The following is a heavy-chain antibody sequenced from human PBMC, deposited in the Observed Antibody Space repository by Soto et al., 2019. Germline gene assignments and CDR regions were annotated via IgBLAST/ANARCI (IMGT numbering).Heavy chain of an antibody. CDR3: AKDRHSSSWAFDY. V-gene: IGHV3-30*18. J-gene: IGHJ4*02. D-gene: IGHD6-13*01. CDR1: GFTFSSYG. CDR2: ISYDGSNK. Sequence: QVQLVESGGGVVQPGRSLRLSCEASGFTFSSYGMHWVRQAPGKGLEWVAVISYDGSNKYYADSVKGRFTISRDNSKNTLYLQMNSLRAEDTAVYYCAKDRHSSSWAFDYWGQGTLVTVSS.